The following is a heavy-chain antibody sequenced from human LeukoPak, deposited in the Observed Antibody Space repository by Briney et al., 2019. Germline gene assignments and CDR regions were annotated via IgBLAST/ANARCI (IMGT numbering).Heavy chain of an antibody. V-gene: IGHV4-38-2*02. Sequence: SETLSLTCDVSGYSISSGYYWGWIRQPPGKGLEWIGSIYHSGSTYYKPSLKSRVTISVDTSKSQFSLKLSSVTAADTALYYCARDDSGSFDYWGQGTLVIVSS. D-gene: IGHD3-10*01. CDR2: IYHSGST. CDR3: ARDDSGSFDY. J-gene: IGHJ4*02. CDR1: GYSISSGYY.